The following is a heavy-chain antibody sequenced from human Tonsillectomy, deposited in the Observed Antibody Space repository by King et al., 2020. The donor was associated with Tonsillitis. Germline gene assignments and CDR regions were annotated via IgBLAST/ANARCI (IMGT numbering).Heavy chain of an antibody. Sequence: QLVQSGAEVKKPGESLKIPCKGSGYSFTSYWIGWGRQMPGKGLEWRGIIYPGDSETRYSPSFQGQVTISADKSISTAYVQWNSLKASDTAMYYCARNSGDSSGTPRYWGQGTLVTVSS. D-gene: IGHD3-22*01. CDR1: GYSFTSYW. CDR2: IYPGDSET. J-gene: IGHJ4*02. V-gene: IGHV5-51*01. CDR3: ARNSGDSSGTPRY.